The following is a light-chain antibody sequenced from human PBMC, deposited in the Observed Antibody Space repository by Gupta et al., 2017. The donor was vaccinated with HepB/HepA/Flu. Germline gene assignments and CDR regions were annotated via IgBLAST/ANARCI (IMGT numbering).Light chain of an antibody. CDR3: SSYTSSSPPGV. V-gene: IGLV2-14*03. J-gene: IGLJ3*02. CDR1: SSDVGEYKY. Sequence: QSALTQPASVSGSPGQSITISCTGTSSDVGEYKYVSWYQQHPGKAPKLMIYDVNNRPSGVSNRFSGSKSGNTASLTISGLQAEDEADYYCSSYTSSSPPGVFGGGTKLTVL. CDR2: DVN.